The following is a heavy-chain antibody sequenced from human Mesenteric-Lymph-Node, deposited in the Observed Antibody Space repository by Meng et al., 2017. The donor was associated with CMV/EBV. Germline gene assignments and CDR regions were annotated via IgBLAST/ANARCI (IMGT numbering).Heavy chain of an antibody. CDR2: INPSGGST. CDR1: GYTFTAYH. D-gene: IGHD4-11*01. V-gene: IGHV1-46*01. Sequence: ASVKVSCKASGYTFTAYHVHWVRQAPGQGLEWMGIINPSGGSTSYAQKFQGRVTMTRDTSTSTVYMELSSLRSEDTAVYYCARDRVTTVIGMDVWGQGTTVTVSS. J-gene: IGHJ6*02. CDR3: ARDRVTTVIGMDV.